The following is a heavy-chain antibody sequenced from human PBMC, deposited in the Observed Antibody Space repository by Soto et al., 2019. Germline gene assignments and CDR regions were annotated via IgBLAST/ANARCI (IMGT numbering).Heavy chain of an antibody. CDR1: GGSISSSNW. J-gene: IGHJ5*02. CDR2: IYHSGST. CDR3: ARDGMVRGVIPPGWFDP. D-gene: IGHD3-10*01. V-gene: IGHV4-4*02. Sequence: SETLSLTCAVSGGSISSSNWWSWVRQPPGKGLEWIGEIYHSGSTNYNPSLKSRVTISVDTSKNQFSLKLSSVTAADTAVYYCARDGMVRGVIPPGWFDPWGQGTLVTVSS.